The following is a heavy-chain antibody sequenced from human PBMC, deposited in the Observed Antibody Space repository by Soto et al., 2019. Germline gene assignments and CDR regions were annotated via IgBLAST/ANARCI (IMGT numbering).Heavy chain of an antibody. V-gene: IGHV4-39*01. CDR1: GAPITSTTYF. J-gene: IGHJ4*02. CDR3: AKNLPRTGRFDY. Sequence: PSETLSLTITRSGAPITSTTYFWAWIRQPPGRGLEWVVSIYYSGKTHYNPSLKNRVTISVDRSKNQFSLQMTSVTAADTAVYYCAKNLPRTGRFDYWGQGTLVTVSS. CDR2: IYYSGKT.